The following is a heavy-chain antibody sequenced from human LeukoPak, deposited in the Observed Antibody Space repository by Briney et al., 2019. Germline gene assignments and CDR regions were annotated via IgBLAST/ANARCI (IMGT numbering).Heavy chain of an antibody. Sequence: PGGSLRLSCAASGFTFNNAWMTWVRQAPGKGLEWVGRIKSKTDDGTTDYAVSVKDRFTISRDDSKNTLYLQMNSLKTEDTAVYYCTTSGWYRLYDDYWGQGTLVTVSS. D-gene: IGHD6-19*01. CDR2: IKSKTDDGTT. J-gene: IGHJ4*02. CDR1: GFTFNNAW. CDR3: TTSGWYRLYDDY. V-gene: IGHV3-15*01.